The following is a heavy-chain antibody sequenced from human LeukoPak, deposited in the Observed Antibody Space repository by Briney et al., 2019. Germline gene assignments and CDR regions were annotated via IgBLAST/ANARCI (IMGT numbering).Heavy chain of an antibody. CDR1: GGSISSSSYY. D-gene: IGHD1-26*01. J-gene: IGHJ6*03. CDR2: IYYSGST. V-gene: IGHV4-39*01. CDR3: ARHVQSGSYFYYYFYMDV. Sequence: SETLSLTCTVSGGSISSSSYYWGWIRQPPGKGLEWIGNIYYSGSTYYNPSLKSRVTISVDTSKNQFPLKLSSVTAADTAVYYCARHVQSGSYFYYYFYMDVWGKGTTVTISS.